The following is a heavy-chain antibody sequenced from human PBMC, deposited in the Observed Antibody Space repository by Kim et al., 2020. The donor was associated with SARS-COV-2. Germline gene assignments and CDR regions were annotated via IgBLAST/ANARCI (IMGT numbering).Heavy chain of an antibody. V-gene: IGHV1-18*01. D-gene: IGHD3-22*01. J-gene: IGHJ4*02. Sequence: AQKLQGRVTMTTDTSTSTAYMELRSLRSDDTAVYYCARVVYDSSKAFDYWGQGTLVTVSS. CDR3: ARVVYDSSKAFDY.